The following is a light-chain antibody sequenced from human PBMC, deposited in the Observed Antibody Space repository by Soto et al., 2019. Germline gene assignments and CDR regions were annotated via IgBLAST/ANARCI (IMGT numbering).Light chain of an antibody. Sequence: DIQMTQSPSSLSASVGDRVTISCRASQGFRNHLGWYQQKPGKVPKRLIYAASSLHTGVPSRFSGSGSGTEFTLTISSLQPEDFATYYCLQHDTYPWAFGQGTKVEIK. CDR3: LQHDTYPWA. V-gene: IGKV1-17*01. CDR2: AAS. CDR1: QGFRNH. J-gene: IGKJ1*01.